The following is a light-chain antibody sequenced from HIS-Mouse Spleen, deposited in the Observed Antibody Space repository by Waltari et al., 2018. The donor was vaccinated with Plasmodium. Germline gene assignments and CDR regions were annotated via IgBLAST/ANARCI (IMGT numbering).Light chain of an antibody. V-gene: IGKV3-15*01. CDR3: QQYNNWPPYT. CDR2: GAS. J-gene: IGKJ2*01. Sequence: EIVMTQSPATLSVSPGERATLSCRASQSVSSNLAWYQQTPRQAPRLLIYGASPRATGIPARFSGSGSGTEFTLTISSMQSEDFAVYYCQQYNNWPPYTFGQGTKLEIK. CDR1: QSVSSN.